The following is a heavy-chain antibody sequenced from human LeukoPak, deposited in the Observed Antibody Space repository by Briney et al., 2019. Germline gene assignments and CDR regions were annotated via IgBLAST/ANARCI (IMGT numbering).Heavy chain of an antibody. D-gene: IGHD1-26*01. J-gene: IGHJ6*02. CDR2: IYYSGST. CDR1: GGSISSGDYY. V-gene: IGHV4-30-4*01. Sequence: PSQTLSPTCTVSGGSISSGDYYWSWIRQPPGKGLEWIGYIYYSGSTYYNPSLKSRVTISVDTSKNQFSLKLSSVTAADTAVYYCARAYALGAYGMDVWGQGTTVTVSS. CDR3: ARAYALGAYGMDV.